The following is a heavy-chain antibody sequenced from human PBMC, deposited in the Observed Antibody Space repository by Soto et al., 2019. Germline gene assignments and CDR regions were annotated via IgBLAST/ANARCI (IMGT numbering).Heavy chain of an antibody. CDR2: IYYSGST. Sequence: SETLSLTCAVYGGSFSGYYWSWIRQPPGKGLEWIGYIYYSGSTNYNPSLKSRVTISVDTSKNQFYLKLSSVTAADTAVYYCAREYNYDSSGIGFDSWGQGTLVTVSS. CDR3: AREYNYDSSGIGFDS. D-gene: IGHD3-22*01. V-gene: IGHV4-59*01. J-gene: IGHJ4*02. CDR1: GGSFSGYY.